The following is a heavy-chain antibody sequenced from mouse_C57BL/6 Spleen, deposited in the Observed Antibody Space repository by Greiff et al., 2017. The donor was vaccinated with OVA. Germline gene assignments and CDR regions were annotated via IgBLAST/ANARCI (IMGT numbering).Heavy chain of an antibody. Sequence: VQLQQPGAELVRPGTSVKLSCKASGYTFTSYWMHWVKQRPGQGLEWIGVIDPSDSYTNYNQQFKGKATLTVETSSSTAYMQLSSLTSDDSAVYYCARRLRMGCFAYWGQGTTLTVSS. CDR1: GYTFTSYW. V-gene: IGHV1-59*01. CDR3: ARRLRMGCFAY. J-gene: IGHJ2*01. CDR2: IDPSDSYT. D-gene: IGHD1-1*01.